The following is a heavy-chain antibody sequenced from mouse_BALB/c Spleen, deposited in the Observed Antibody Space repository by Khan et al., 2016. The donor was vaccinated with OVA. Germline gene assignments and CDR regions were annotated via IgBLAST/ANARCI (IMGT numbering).Heavy chain of an antibody. CDR3: ARLERYGQLAN. CDR1: GFAFSRNW. V-gene: IGHV4-2*02. Sequence: EVQLQESGGGLVQPGGSLILSCAASGFAFSRNWMSWARQAPGKGQEWIGEINPGSSTINYTPSLKDKFIISRDNAKNTLYLQMRKVRSEDTALYYCARLERYGQLANWGQGTLVTVSA. CDR2: INPGSSTI. J-gene: IGHJ3*01. D-gene: IGHD2-14*01.